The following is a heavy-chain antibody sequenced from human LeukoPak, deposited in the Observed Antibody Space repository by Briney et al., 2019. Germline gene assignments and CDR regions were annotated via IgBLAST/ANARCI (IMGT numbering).Heavy chain of an antibody. CDR1: GYSISSGYY. Sequence: SETLSLTCTVSGYSISSGYYWGWIRQPPGKGLEWIGSIYHSGSTYYNPSLKSRVTISVDTSKNQFSLKLSSVTAADTAVYYCARAEGGTTGYYNWFDPWGQGTLVTVSS. V-gene: IGHV4-38-2*02. CDR3: ARAEGGTTGYYNWFDP. D-gene: IGHD2-21*01. J-gene: IGHJ5*02. CDR2: IYHSGST.